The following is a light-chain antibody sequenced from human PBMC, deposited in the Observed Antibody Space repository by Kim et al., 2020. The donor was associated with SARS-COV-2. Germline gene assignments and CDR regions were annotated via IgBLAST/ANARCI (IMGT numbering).Light chain of an antibody. J-gene: IGLJ2*01. V-gene: IGLV3-1*01. CDR1: TLGEKF. Sequence: VTTGKPARINCSGDTLGEKFACWDQQKPGHSPVLVIYQDSKLPSGIPERFSGSNSGNTATLTISGTQAMDEADYYCQAWDSSTVIFGGGTQLTVL. CDR3: QAWDSSTVI. CDR2: QDS.